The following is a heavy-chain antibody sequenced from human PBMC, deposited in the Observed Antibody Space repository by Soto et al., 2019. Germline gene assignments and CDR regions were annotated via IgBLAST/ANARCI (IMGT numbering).Heavy chain of an antibody. V-gene: IGHV1-8*01. J-gene: IGHJ4*02. D-gene: IGHD6-19*01. CDR1: GYTFTTYD. CDR3: ARDVSGCYELDY. Sequence: QVQLVQSGAEVKKPGASLKVSCKASGYTFTTYDINWVRQATGQGLEWMGWMNPNSGNTGYAQKFQGRVPRTRNTVIRSAYMEPSSLTSEGTPVLYWARDVSGCYELDYWGQESLVTVS. CDR2: MNPNSGNT.